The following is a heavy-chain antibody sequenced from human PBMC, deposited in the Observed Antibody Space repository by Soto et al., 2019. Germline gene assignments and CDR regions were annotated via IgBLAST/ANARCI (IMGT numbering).Heavy chain of an antibody. D-gene: IGHD5-12*01. CDR2: IIPILGIA. V-gene: IGHV1-69*02. CDR1: GGTFSSYT. CDR3: ATAGWLRFGFDDY. J-gene: IGHJ4*02. Sequence: QVQLVQSGAEVKKPGSSVKVSCKASGGTFSSYTISWVRQAPGQGLEWMGRIIPILGIANYAQKFQGRVTITADKSTSTAYMELSSLRSEDTAVYYCATAGWLRFGFDDYWGQGTLVTVSS.